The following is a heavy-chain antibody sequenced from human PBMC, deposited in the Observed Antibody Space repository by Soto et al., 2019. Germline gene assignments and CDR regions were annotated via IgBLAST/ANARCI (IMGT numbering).Heavy chain of an antibody. CDR3: ARDSSGWWLSGMDV. CDR1: GGSITSDTTF. Sequence: PSETLSLTCTVSGGSITSDTTFWGWIRQPPGKGLEWIGEINHSGSTNYNPSLKSRVTISVDTSKNQFSLKLSSVTAADTAVYYCARDSSGWWLSGMDVWGQGTTVTVSS. V-gene: IGHV4-39*07. CDR2: INHSGST. D-gene: IGHD6-19*01. J-gene: IGHJ6*02.